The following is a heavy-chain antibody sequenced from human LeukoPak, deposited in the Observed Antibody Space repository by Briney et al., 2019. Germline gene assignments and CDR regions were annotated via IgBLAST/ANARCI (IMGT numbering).Heavy chain of an antibody. CDR1: GGSISNYF. J-gene: IGHJ6*03. Sequence: SETLSLTCTVSGGSISNYFWSWIRQPPGKGPEWIANIHYSGTTNYNPSLKSRVTISVDTSKDQFSLKLSSVTSADTAVYYCAKDSTSWELNYYMDVWGKGTTVTVSS. V-gene: IGHV4-59*01. D-gene: IGHD1-26*01. CDR3: AKDSTSWELNYYMDV. CDR2: IHYSGTT.